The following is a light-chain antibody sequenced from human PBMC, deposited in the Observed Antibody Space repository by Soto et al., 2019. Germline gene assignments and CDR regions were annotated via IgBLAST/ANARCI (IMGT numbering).Light chain of an antibody. CDR2: AVS. V-gene: IGKV1-39*01. CDR3: QQSYSTLFT. CDR1: QTVIRY. J-gene: IGKJ3*01. Sequence: IQMTQFPSSLSASVGDRVTITCRAGQTVIRYLNWYQQKPGRAPNLLIHAVSNLQSGVPSRFSGSGSGTECTLTISDLQPEEFATYYCQQSYSTLFTFGPGTKVEIK.